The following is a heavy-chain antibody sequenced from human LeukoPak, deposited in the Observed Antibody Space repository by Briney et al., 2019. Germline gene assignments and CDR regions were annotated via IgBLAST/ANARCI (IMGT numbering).Heavy chain of an antibody. CDR2: IYYSGST. D-gene: IGHD4-11*01. CDR1: GGSISSSSYY. V-gene: IGHV4-39*01. J-gene: IGHJ6*02. CDR3: ATLTTVTTWYYYYGMDV. Sequence: SETLSLTCTVSGGSISSSSYYWGWIRQPPGKGLEWIGSIYYSGSTYYNPSLKSRVTISVDTSKNQFSLKLSSVTAADTAVYYCATLTTVTTWYYYYGMDVWGQGTTVTVCS.